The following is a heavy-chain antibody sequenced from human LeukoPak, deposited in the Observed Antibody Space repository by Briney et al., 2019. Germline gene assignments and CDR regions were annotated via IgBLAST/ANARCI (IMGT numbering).Heavy chain of an antibody. CDR3: ARDGTSAGAGDAFDI. CDR1: GGSISSSSYF. Sequence: SETLSLTCTVSGGSISSSSYFWGWIRQPPGKGLEWIGTIYYTGSTYYNPSLKSRVTISVDTSKKQFSPNLSSVTAADTAVYYCARDGTSAGAGDAFDIWGQGTMVTVSS. CDR2: IYYTGST. D-gene: IGHD6-13*01. V-gene: IGHV4-39*07. J-gene: IGHJ3*02.